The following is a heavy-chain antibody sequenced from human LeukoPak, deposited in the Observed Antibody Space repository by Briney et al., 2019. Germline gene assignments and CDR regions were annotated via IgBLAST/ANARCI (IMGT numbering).Heavy chain of an antibody. CDR3: ARDRSGWYRWFDP. CDR2: ISRSSSSI. Sequence: PGGSLRLSCAASGFTFSSYEMNRVRQAPGKGLEWVSYISRSSSSIYYADSVKGRFTISRDNAKNSLYLQMNSLRAEDTAVYYCARDRSGWYRWFDPWGQGTLVTVSS. CDR1: GFTFSSYE. J-gene: IGHJ5*02. V-gene: IGHV3-48*03. D-gene: IGHD6-19*01.